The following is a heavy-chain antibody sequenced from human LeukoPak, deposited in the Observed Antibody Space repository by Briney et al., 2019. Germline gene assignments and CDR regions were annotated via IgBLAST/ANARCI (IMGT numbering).Heavy chain of an antibody. CDR1: GGTFSSYA. V-gene: IGHV1-69*13. Sequence: SVKVSCKASGGTFSSYAISWVRQAPGQGLEWMGGIIPIFGTANYAQKFQGRVTITADESTSTAYMELSSLRSEDTAVYYCARDRSVVTAILHYYYYGMDVWGQGTTVTVSS. CDR2: IIPIFGTA. CDR3: ARDRSVVTAILHYYYYGMDV. J-gene: IGHJ6*02. D-gene: IGHD2-21*02.